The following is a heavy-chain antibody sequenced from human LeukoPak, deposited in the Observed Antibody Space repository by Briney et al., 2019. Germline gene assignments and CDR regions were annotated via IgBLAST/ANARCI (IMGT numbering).Heavy chain of an antibody. Sequence: ASVKVPCKVSGYTLIELSMHWVRQAPGKGLEWMGGFDPEDGETISAQRFQGRVTMTEDTSTDTACLELSSLRSQGTAVYYCARVPDPVGATGYFDYWGQGTLVTVSS. CDR3: ARVPDPVGATGYFDY. V-gene: IGHV1-24*01. CDR1: GYTLIELS. CDR2: FDPEDGET. J-gene: IGHJ4*02. D-gene: IGHD1-26*01.